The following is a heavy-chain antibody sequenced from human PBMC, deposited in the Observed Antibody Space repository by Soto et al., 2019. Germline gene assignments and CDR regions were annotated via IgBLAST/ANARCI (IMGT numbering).Heavy chain of an antibody. CDR3: ARRSTVTRNLDH. CDR2: ISTSFGT. CDR1: GLTFSPDA. Sequence: EVQLLESGGGLVQPGGSLRLSCTVSGLTFSPDAMIWVRQAPGKGLEWVSSISTSFGTYYAASVKGRFTTSRDNSRNTVYLQMNSLRVEDTAIYYCARRSTVTRNLDHWGQGTLVTVSS. V-gene: IGHV3-23*01. J-gene: IGHJ4*02. D-gene: IGHD4-17*01.